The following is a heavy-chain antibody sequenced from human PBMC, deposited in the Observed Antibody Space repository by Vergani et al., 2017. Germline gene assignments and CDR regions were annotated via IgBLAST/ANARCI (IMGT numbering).Heavy chain of an antibody. CDR1: GFTFSGSA. D-gene: IGHD3-16*01. CDR3: TRMGGLGEPFDY. J-gene: IGHJ4*02. V-gene: IGHV3-73*01. CDR2: IRNKANNYAT. Sequence: EAQLVESGGGLVQPGGSLKVSCAASGFTFSGSAMHWVRQASGKGLEWVGRIRNKANNYATAYAASVKGRFTISRDDAKNTTYLQMNSLKTEDTAMYYCTRMGGLGEPFDYWGQGTLVTVSS.